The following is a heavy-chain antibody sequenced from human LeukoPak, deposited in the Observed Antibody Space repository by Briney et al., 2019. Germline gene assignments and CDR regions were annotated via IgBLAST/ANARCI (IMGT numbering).Heavy chain of an antibody. Sequence: ASVKVSCKASGHTFTGYLMHWVRQAPGQGLEWMGWINPNSGDTKYAQKFQGRVTMTRDTSISTAYMELSRLRSDDTAVYYCTRALTTVATWMYLWGRGTLVTVSS. CDR1: GHTFTGYL. CDR2: INPNSGDT. J-gene: IGHJ2*01. CDR3: TRALTTVATWMYL. D-gene: IGHD4-17*01. V-gene: IGHV1-2*02.